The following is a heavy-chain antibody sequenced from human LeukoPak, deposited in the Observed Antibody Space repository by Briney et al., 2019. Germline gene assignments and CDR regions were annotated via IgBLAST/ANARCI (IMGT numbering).Heavy chain of an antibody. CDR2: IQQDGSDK. CDR1: GFVFSNYW. CDR3: ARDLYRIVVVPHYFDY. Sequence: GGSLRLSCGASGFVFSNYWMSWVRQAPGKGLEWVANIQQDGSDKYYVDSVKGRFTISRDNAKNSLYLQMNSLRAEDTAVYYCARDLYRIVVVPHYFDYWGQGTLVTVSS. V-gene: IGHV3-7*01. J-gene: IGHJ4*02. D-gene: IGHD3-22*01.